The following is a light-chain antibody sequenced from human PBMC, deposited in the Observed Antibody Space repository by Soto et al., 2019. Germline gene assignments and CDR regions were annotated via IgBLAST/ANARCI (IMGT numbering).Light chain of an antibody. CDR2: GAS. V-gene: IGKV3-20*01. CDR3: PQRHLWPIP. CDR1: HTISSNY. Sequence: ELVLTQSPGTLSLSPWERATLSCRASHTISSNYLAWYQQKPGQAPRLLIYGASNRATGIPDRFSGSGSGTDFTLTISSLEPERAAVYDCPQRHLWPIPVGHATRLEI. J-gene: IGKJ5*01.